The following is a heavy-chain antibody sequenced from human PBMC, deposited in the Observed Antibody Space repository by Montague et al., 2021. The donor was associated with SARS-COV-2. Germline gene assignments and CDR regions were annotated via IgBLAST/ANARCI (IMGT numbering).Heavy chain of an antibody. CDR2: IYYSGST. V-gene: IGHV4-31*03. Sequence: TLSLTCTVSGGSISSGGYYWSWIRQHPGKGLEWIGYIYYSGSTYYNPSLKSRVTISVDTSKNQSSLKLSSVTAADTAVYYCARAPRSIAAAGTASDYWGQGTLVTVSS. D-gene: IGHD6-13*01. J-gene: IGHJ4*02. CDR3: ARAPRSIAAAGTASDY. CDR1: GGSISSGGYY.